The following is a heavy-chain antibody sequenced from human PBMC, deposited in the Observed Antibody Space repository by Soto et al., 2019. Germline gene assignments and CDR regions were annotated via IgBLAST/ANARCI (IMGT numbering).Heavy chain of an antibody. CDR1: GFTFSSYA. CDR2: ISYDGSNK. CDR3: ARDPAENYDFWSGDAFDI. V-gene: IGHV3-30-3*01. Sequence: GGSLRLSCAASGFTFSSYAMHWVRQAPGKGLEWVAVISYDGSNKYYADSVKGRFTISRDNSKNTLYLQMNSLRAEDTAVYYCARDPAENYDFWSGDAFDIWGQGTMVTVSS. J-gene: IGHJ3*02. D-gene: IGHD3-3*01.